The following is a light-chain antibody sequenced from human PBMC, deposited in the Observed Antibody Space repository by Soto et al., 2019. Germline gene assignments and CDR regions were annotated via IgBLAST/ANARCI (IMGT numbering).Light chain of an antibody. CDR2: AAS. Sequence: DVQMTQSPSSLSASVGDRVTITCRASQSVSTYLNWYQHKPGRAPKLLIYAASSLQRGVPSRFNGSGSGTDFALTISSLQPEDFATYYRQKSDTTPFTFGQGTKLEIK. CDR1: QSVSTY. J-gene: IGKJ2*01. V-gene: IGKV1-39*01. CDR3: QKSDTTPFT.